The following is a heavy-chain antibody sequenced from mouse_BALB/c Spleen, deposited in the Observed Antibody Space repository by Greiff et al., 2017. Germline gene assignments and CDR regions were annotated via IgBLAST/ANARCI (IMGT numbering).Heavy chain of an antibody. CDR2: ISYDGSN. CDR1: GYSITSGYS. CDR3: ARGGLGLDY. Sequence: EVKLMESGPGLVKPSQSLSLTCSVTGYSITSGYSWNWIRQFPGNKLEWMGYISYDGSNNYNPSLKNRISITRDTSKNQFFLKLNSVTTEDTATYYCARGGLGLDYWGQGTTLTVSS. D-gene: IGHD4-1*01. V-gene: IGHV3-6*02. J-gene: IGHJ2*01.